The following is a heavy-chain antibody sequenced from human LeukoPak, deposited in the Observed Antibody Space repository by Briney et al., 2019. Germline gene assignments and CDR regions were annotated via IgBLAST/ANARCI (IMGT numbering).Heavy chain of an antibody. CDR1: GFTFSDAW. V-gene: IGHV3-15*01. Sequence: GGSLRLSCAASGFTFSDAWMSWVRQAPGKGLEWVGRIKSKTDGGTTDYAAPVKGRFTISRDDSKNTLYLRMNSLKTEDTALYYCTTDPRPYDFWSGLGDDWGQGTLVTVSS. J-gene: IGHJ4*02. D-gene: IGHD3-3*01. CDR2: IKSKTDGGTT. CDR3: TTDPRPYDFWSGLGDD.